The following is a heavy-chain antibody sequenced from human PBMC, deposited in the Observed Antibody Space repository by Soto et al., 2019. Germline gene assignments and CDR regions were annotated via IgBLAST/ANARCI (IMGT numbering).Heavy chain of an antibody. D-gene: IGHD4-17*01. CDR3: ANGLHYVPVDY. Sequence: QVQLQESGPGLVKPSQTLSLTCTVSGGSISSGDYYWSWIRQPPGKGLEWIGYIYYSGSTYYTPSLKCRVTISVDTPKNQFSLKLSSVTAADTAVYYCANGLHYVPVDYWGQGTLVTVSS. J-gene: IGHJ4*02. CDR2: IYYSGST. CDR1: GGSISSGDYY. V-gene: IGHV4-30-4*01.